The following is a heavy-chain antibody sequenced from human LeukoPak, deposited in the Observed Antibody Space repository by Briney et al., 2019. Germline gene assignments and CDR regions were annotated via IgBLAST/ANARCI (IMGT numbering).Heavy chain of an antibody. CDR3: ARDLRGLGGPFDY. J-gene: IGHJ4*02. V-gene: IGHV3-48*03. CDR1: GFTFSSYE. D-gene: IGHD3/OR15-3a*01. Sequence: GGSLRLXCAASGFTFSSYEMNWVRQAPGKGLEWVSYISTSGSTIYYADSVKGRFTISRDNAKNSLYLQMNNLRAEDTAVYYCARDLRGLGGPFDYWGQGTLVTVST. CDR2: ISTSGSTI.